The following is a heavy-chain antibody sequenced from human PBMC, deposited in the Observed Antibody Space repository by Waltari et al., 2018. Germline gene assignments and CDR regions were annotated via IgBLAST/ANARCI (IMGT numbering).Heavy chain of an antibody. CDR3: ARDQWFGFDI. CDR1: GFTLSDYW. J-gene: IGHJ3*02. CDR2: IKKDGGEE. D-gene: IGHD3-22*01. Sequence: EVQLVESGGGLVQPGGSLRLSCAATGFTLSDYWMSWVRQAPGKGPEGLAKIKKDGGEEDYVDSVRGRFTISRDNAKNSLYLQMNSLRPEDTAVYYCARDQWFGFDIWGQGTMVTVSS. V-gene: IGHV3-7*01.